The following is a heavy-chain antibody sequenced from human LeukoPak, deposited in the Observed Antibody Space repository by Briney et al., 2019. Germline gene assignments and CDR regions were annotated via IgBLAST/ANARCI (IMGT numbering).Heavy chain of an antibody. CDR3: ARVNPYYYDSSGYYPFDY. J-gene: IGHJ4*02. CDR2: INPNSGGT. V-gene: IGHV1-2*06. D-gene: IGHD3-22*01. Sequence: ASVKVSCKASGYTFTGYYMHWVRQAPGQGLEWMGRINPNSGGTNYAQKFQGRVTMTRDTSINTAYMELSRLRSDDTAVYYCARVNPYYYDSSGYYPFDYWGQGTLVTVSS. CDR1: GYTFTGYY.